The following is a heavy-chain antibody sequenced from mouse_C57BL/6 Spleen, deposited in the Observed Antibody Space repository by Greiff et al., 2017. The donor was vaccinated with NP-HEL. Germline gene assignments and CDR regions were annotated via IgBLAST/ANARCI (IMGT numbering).Heavy chain of an antibody. CDR1: GYTFTSYW. J-gene: IGHJ1*03. V-gene: IGHV1-53*01. CDR3: ARFGVYYSNWYFGV. Sequence: QVQLQQPGTELVKPGASVKLSCKASGYTFTSYWMHWVKQRPGQGLEWIGNINPSNGGTNYNEKFKSKATLTVDKSSSTAYMQLSSLTSEDSAVYYCARFGVYYSNWYFGVWGTGTTVTVSS. D-gene: IGHD2-5*01. CDR2: INPSNGGT.